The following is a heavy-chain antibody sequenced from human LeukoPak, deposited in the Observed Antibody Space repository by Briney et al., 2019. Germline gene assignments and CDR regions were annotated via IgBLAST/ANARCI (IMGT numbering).Heavy chain of an antibody. J-gene: IGHJ4*02. CDR1: GFTFSSYG. V-gene: IGHV3-30*19. CDR3: ASSYCGSDCYSLDY. Sequence: PGRSLRLSCAASGFTFSSYGMHWVRQAPGKGLEWVAVISYDGSNKYYADSVKGRFTISRDNSKNTLYLQMNSLRAEDTAVYYCASSYCGSDCYSLDYWGQGTLVTVSS. CDR2: ISYDGSNK. D-gene: IGHD2-21*02.